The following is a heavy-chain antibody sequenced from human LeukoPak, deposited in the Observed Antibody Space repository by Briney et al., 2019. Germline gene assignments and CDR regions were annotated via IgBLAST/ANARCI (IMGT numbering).Heavy chain of an antibody. Sequence: PSETLSLTCTVSGGSISSSSYYWGWIRQPPGKGLEWVSGINGGSTYYADSVKGRFTISRDNSKNTLYLQMNSLRAEDTAVYYCARDWRDGYNSWGQGTLVTVSS. V-gene: IGHV3-53*01. CDR1: GGSISSSSYY. D-gene: IGHD5-24*01. CDR3: ARDWRDGYNS. J-gene: IGHJ4*02. CDR2: INGGST.